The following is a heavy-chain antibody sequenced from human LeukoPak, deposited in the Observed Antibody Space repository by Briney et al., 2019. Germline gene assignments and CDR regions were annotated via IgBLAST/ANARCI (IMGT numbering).Heavy chain of an antibody. J-gene: IGHJ4*02. V-gene: IGHV3-11*01. CDR3: ARGRYYGSGRVSVVN. D-gene: IGHD3-10*01. CDR2: ISSSGSSI. CDR1: GFTFSDYY. Sequence: GGSLRLSCAASGFTFSDYYMSWIRQAPGKGLEWLSHISSSGSSIYYADSVKGRFTISRDNAKNSLYLQMNSLRAEDTAVYYCARGRYYGSGRVSVVNWGQGTLVTVSS.